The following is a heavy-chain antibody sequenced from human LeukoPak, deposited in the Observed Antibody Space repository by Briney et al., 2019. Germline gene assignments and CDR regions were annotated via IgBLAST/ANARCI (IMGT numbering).Heavy chain of an antibody. V-gene: IGHV1-46*01. CDR3: ATDPRSLLYDSSGHHAFDI. CDR1: GYTFTSYY. J-gene: IGHJ3*02. D-gene: IGHD3-22*01. Sequence: GASVKVSCKASGYTFTSYYMHWVRQAPGQGLEWMGIINPSGGSTSYAQKFQGRVTMTRDTSTSTVYMELSSLRSEDTAVYYCATDPRSLLYDSSGHHAFDIWGQGTMVTVSS. CDR2: INPSGGST.